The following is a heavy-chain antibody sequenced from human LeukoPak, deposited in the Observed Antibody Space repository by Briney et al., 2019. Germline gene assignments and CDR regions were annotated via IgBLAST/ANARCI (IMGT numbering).Heavy chain of an antibody. CDR3: ARVVAAAGTCDY. J-gene: IGHJ4*02. D-gene: IGHD6-13*01. CDR1: QFTFSSYS. V-gene: IGHV3-21*01. Sequence: PGGSLRLSCAASQFTFSSYSMNWVRQPPGKGLEWVSSISSSSGSIYYADSVKGRFTISRDNAEKSLYLQLNSRRAEDTAVYYCARVVAAAGTCDYWGQGTLVSVCS. CDR2: ISSSSGSI.